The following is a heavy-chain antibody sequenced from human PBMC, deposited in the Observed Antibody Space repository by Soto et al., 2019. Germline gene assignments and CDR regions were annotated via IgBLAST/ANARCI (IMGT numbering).Heavy chain of an antibody. V-gene: IGHV3-30-3*01. CDR3: ARDPTTATTLPPLFDY. J-gene: IGHJ4*02. D-gene: IGHD4-17*01. Sequence: QVQLVESGGGVVQPGRSLRLSCAASGFTFSSYAMHWVRQAPGKGLEWVAVISYDGSNKYYADSVKGRFTISRDNSKNTLYLQMNRLRAEDTAVYYCARDPTTATTLPPLFDYWGQGTLVTVSS. CDR2: ISYDGSNK. CDR1: GFTFSSYA.